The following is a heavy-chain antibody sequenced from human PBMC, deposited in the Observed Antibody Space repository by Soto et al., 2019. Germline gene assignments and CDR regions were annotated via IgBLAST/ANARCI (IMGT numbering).Heavy chain of an antibody. V-gene: IGHV3-23*01. CDR1: GFTFSSYA. CDR2: ISGSGGST. D-gene: IGHD3-9*01. Sequence: PGGSLRLSCAASGFTFSSYAMSWVRQAPGKGLKWVSAISGSGGSTYYADSVKGRFTISRDNSKNTLYLQMNSLRAEDTAVYYCAKRGGDDILTGYYPLGAFDIWGQGTMVTVSS. CDR3: AKRGGDDILTGYYPLGAFDI. J-gene: IGHJ3*02.